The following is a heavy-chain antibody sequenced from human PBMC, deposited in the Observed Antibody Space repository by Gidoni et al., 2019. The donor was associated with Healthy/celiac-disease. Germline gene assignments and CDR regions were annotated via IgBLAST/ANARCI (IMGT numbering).Heavy chain of an antibody. CDR3: ARGRGRLRGLDP. Sequence: QVQLQQWGAGLLKPSETLSLTCAVYGGSFSGYYWSWIRQPPGKGLEWIGEINHSGSTNYNPSLKSRVPISVDTSKNQFSLKLSSVTAADTAVYYCARGRGRLRGLDPWGQGTLVTVSS. CDR1: GGSFSGYY. D-gene: IGHD4-17*01. J-gene: IGHJ5*02. V-gene: IGHV4-34*01. CDR2: INHSGST.